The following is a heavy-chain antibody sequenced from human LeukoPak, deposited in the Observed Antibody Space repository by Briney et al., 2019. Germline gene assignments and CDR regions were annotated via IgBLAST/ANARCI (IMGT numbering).Heavy chain of an antibody. D-gene: IGHD6-6*01. J-gene: IGHJ4*02. CDR1: GFTFSDYW. V-gene: IGHV3-7*01. CDR3: ARRGGSSSRRSPIDY. Sequence: PGGSLRLSCTASGFTFSDYWMTWVRQAPGTGPEWVANIKQDGSQRYYVDSVRGRFTISRDNAKNSLFLQMNGLRAEDTAVYYCARRGGSSSRRSPIDYWGQGTLVTVSS. CDR2: IKQDGSQR.